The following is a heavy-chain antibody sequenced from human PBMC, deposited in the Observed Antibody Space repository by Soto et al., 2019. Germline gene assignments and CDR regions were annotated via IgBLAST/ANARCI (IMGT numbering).Heavy chain of an antibody. V-gene: IGHV3-30-3*01. CDR1: GFTFSSYA. CDR2: ISYDGSNK. J-gene: IGHJ4*02. CDR3: ARSGVGSGYYFDY. Sequence: QVQLVESGGGVVQPGRSLRLSCAASGFTFSSYAMHWVRQAPGKGLEWVAVISYDGSNKYYADSVKGRFTISRDNSKNTLYLQMNSLRAADTAVYYCARSGVGSGYYFDYWGQGTLVAVSS. D-gene: IGHD2-8*01.